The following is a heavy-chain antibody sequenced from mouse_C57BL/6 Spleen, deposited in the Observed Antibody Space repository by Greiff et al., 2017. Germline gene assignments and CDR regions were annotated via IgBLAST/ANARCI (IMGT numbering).Heavy chain of an antibody. CDR2: INPNNGGT. V-gene: IGHV1-18*01. CDR1: GYTFTDYN. D-gene: IGHD2-12*01. J-gene: IGHJ3*01. CDR3: ARVTPTGFAY. Sequence: VQLKESGPELVKPGASVKIPCKASGYTFTDYNMDWVKQSHGKSLEWIGDINPNNGGTIYNQKFKGKATLTVDKSSSTAYMELRSLTSEDTAVYYCARVTPTGFAYWGQGTLVTVSA.